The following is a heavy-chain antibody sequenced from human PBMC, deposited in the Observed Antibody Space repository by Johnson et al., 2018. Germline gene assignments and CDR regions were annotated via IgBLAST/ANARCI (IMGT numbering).Heavy chain of an antibody. D-gene: IGHD3-10*01. CDR3: ARWRGGGVPPRAEYFQH. CDR1: GFTFSTYT. Sequence: VQLVESGGGVVQPGRSLTLSCAASGFTFSTYTMHWVRRAPGKGLEWVAVISYDGSNRFYADSVKGRFTISRDNSKNTLYLQMNSLRAEDTAVYYCARWRGGGVPPRAEYFQHWGQGTLVTVSS. V-gene: IGHV3-30*14. CDR2: ISYDGSNR. J-gene: IGHJ1*01.